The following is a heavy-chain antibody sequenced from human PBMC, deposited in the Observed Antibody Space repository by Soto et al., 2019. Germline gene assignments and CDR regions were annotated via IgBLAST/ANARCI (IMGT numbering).Heavy chain of an antibody. CDR3: AKDRYSYGYVDY. CDR1: GFTFSSYA. V-gene: IGHV3-23*01. Sequence: EVQLLEFGGGLVQPGGSLRLSCAASGFTFSSYAMSWVRQAPGKGLEWVSAIIGSGGSTYYADSVKGRFTISRDNSKNTLYLQMNSLRAEDTDVYYCAKDRYSYGYVDYRGQGTLVTVSS. D-gene: IGHD5-18*01. J-gene: IGHJ4*02. CDR2: IIGSGGST.